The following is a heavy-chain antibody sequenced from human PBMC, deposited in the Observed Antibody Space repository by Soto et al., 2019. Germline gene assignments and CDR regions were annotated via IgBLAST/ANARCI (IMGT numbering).Heavy chain of an antibody. CDR2: ISGSGGST. Sequence: EVQLLESGGGLVQPGGSLRLSCAASGFTFSSYAMSWVRQAPGKGLEWVSAISGSGGSTYYADSVKGRFTISRDNSKNPRYLQMNSLRAEDTAVYYCAPFNSGGYFDYWGQGTLVTVSS. CDR1: GFTFSSYA. D-gene: IGHD2-15*01. CDR3: APFNSGGYFDY. V-gene: IGHV3-23*01. J-gene: IGHJ4*02.